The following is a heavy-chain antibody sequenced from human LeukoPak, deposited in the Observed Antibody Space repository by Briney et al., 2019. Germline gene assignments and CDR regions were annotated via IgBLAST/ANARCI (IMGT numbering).Heavy chain of an antibody. CDR3: ARDDYGDIGSGPGAGDY. CDR1: GYTFTSYG. Sequence: GASVKVSCKASGYTFTSYGISWVRQAPGQGLEWMGWISAYNGSTNYAQKLQGRVTMTTDTSTSTAYMELRSLRSDDTAVYYCARDDYGDIGSGPGAGDYWGQGTLVTVSS. D-gene: IGHD4-17*01. J-gene: IGHJ4*02. CDR2: ISAYNGST. V-gene: IGHV1-18*01.